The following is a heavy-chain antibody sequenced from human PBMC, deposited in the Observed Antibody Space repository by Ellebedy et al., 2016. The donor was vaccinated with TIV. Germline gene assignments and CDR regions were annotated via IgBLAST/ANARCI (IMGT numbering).Heavy chain of an antibody. J-gene: IGHJ4*02. CDR1: GYSFTTYW. Sequence: GESLKISCKGSGYSFTTYWITWVRQMPGKGLEWMGRIYPSDSHTNYSPSFQGHVIISADKSISTAYLQWSSLKASDTAMYYCARHGGYSFSPLNYWGQGTLVTVSS. CDR2: IYPSDSHT. D-gene: IGHD2-2*02. V-gene: IGHV5-10-1*01. CDR3: ARHGGYSFSPLNY.